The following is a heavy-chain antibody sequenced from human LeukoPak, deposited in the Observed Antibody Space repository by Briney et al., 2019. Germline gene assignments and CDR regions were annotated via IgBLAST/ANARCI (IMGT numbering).Heavy chain of an antibody. Sequence: GGSLRLSCAASGFTFSSYAMHWVRQAPGKGLEWVAVISYDGSNKYYADSVKGRFTISRDNSKNTLYLQMNSLRAEDTAVYYCASPAVAGNCYYYYMDVWGKGTTVTISS. CDR2: ISYDGSNK. V-gene: IGHV3-30*04. D-gene: IGHD6-19*01. J-gene: IGHJ6*03. CDR1: GFTFSSYA. CDR3: ASPAVAGNCYYYYMDV.